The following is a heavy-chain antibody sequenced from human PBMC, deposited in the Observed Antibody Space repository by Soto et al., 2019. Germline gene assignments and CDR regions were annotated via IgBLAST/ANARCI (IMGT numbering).Heavy chain of an antibody. CDR3: ASDYGDSTGVRLFDY. V-gene: IGHV4-39*01. CDR2: IYYSGST. D-gene: IGHD4-17*01. CDR1: GGSISSSSYY. J-gene: IGHJ4*02. Sequence: QLQLQESGPGLVKPSETLSLTCTVSGGSISSSSYYWGWIRQPPGKGLEWIGSIYYSGSTYYNPSLKSRVTISVDTSKNQFSLKLSSVTAADTAVYYCASDYGDSTGVRLFDYWGQGTLVTVSS.